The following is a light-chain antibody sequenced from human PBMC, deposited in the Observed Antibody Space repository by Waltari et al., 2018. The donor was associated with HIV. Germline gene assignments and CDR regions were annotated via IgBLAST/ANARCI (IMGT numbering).Light chain of an antibody. J-gene: IGKJ1*01. CDR1: QSISSW. Sequence: DIQMTQSPSTLSASVGERVTITCRASQSISSWLAWYQQKPGKAPKLLIYKASSLKSGVPSMFSGSGSGTEFTLTISSLQPDDFATYYCQQYNSYSVTFGQGTKVEIK. CDR3: QQYNSYSVT. CDR2: KAS. V-gene: IGKV1-5*03.